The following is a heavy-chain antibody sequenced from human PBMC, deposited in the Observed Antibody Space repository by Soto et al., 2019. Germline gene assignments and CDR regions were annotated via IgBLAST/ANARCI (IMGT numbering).Heavy chain of an antibody. CDR1: GYSFTSYW. CDR2: IYPGDSDT. Sequence: PGESLKISCKGSGYSFTSYWIGWVRQMPGKGLEWMGIIYPGDSDTRYSPSFQGQVTISADKSISTAYLQWSSLKASDTAMYYCARLEEYSYGHSDAFDIWCQGTMVTVS. J-gene: IGHJ3*02. CDR3: ARLEEYSYGHSDAFDI. D-gene: IGHD5-18*01. V-gene: IGHV5-51*01.